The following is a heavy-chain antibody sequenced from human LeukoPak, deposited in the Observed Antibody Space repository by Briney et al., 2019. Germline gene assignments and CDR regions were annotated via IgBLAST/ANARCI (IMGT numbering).Heavy chain of an antibody. Sequence: PGGSLRLSCTASGLRVDSSYMSWVRQAPGKGLEWVSVIYSDGRTYYADSVKGRFTTSRDISKNTLFLQTNSLIPEDTAVYYCAGMAAATGIEYWGQGTQVTVSS. CDR1: GLRVDSSY. CDR2: IYSDGRT. V-gene: IGHV3-53*01. CDR3: AGMAAATGIEY. D-gene: IGHD1-1*01. J-gene: IGHJ4*02.